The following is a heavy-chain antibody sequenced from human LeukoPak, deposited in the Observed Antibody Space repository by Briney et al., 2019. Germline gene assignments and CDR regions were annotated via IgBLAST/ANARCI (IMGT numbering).Heavy chain of an antibody. CDR2: ISYDGSDK. Sequence: GGSLRLSCAASRFTFSSYVFHWVRQAPGKGLEWVAVISYDGSDKYYADSVKGRFTISRDNSKNTLYVQMNSLRPEDTAVYYCAREGVVEAATLHGLDIWGQGTMVTVSS. CDR3: AREGVVEAATLHGLDI. V-gene: IGHV3-30*04. D-gene: IGHD2-15*01. CDR1: RFTFSSYV. J-gene: IGHJ3*02.